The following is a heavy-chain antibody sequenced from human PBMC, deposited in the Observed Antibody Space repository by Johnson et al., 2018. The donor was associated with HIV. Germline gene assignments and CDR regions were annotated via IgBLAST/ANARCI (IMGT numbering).Heavy chain of an antibody. J-gene: IGHJ3*01. CDR1: GFTFSSYA. V-gene: IGHV3-30*04. CDR3: AREISRYYYDYAAFDL. D-gene: IGHD3-22*01. CDR2: ISYDGSNK. Sequence: VQLVESGGGVVQPGRSLRLSCAASGFTFSSYAIHWVRQAPGKGLEWVAVISYDGSNKYYADSVKGRFTISRDNSKNSLYLQMKSLRADDTALYYCAREISRYYYDYAAFDLWGQGTTVTVSS.